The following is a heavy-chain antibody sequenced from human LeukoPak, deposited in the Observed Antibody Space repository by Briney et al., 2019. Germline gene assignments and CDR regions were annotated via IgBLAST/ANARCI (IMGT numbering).Heavy chain of an antibody. J-gene: IGHJ3*02. Sequence: GGSLRLSCTASGFTFSNAWMSWVRQAPGKGLEWVGRIKSKSDSGTTDYAAPVKGRFTISRDDSKNTLYLQMNSLKTEDTAVYYCIRLWFGEFIWGQGTMVSVSS. CDR2: IKSKSDSGTT. V-gene: IGHV3-15*01. CDR3: IRLWFGEFI. CDR1: GFTFSNAW. D-gene: IGHD3-10*01.